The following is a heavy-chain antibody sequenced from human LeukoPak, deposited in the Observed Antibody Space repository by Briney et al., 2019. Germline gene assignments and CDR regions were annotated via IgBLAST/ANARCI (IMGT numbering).Heavy chain of an antibody. CDR3: ASFPLDYYGSGSYRIPSNY. CDR2: INHSGST. V-gene: IGHV4-34*01. CDR1: GGSFSGYY. Sequence: PSETLSLTCAVYGGSFSGYYWSWIRQPPGKGLEWIGEINHSGSTNYNPSLKSRVTISVDTSKNQFSLNLSSVTAADMAVYYCASFPLDYYGSGSYRIPSNYWGQGTLVTVSS. J-gene: IGHJ4*02. D-gene: IGHD3-10*01.